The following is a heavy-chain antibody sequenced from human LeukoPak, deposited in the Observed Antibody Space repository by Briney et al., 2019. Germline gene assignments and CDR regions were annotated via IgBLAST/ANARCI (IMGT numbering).Heavy chain of an antibody. D-gene: IGHD5-18*01. Sequence: PGGSLRLSCVASGFTFSSYSMNWVRQAPGMGLEWVANIKEDGSEKNYADSVKGRFTISRDNAKNSLYLQMNSLRAEDTAVYYCARGYTCGYWGQGTLVIVSS. J-gene: IGHJ4*02. CDR1: GFTFSSYS. CDR2: IKEDGSEK. CDR3: ARGYTCGY. V-gene: IGHV3-7*04.